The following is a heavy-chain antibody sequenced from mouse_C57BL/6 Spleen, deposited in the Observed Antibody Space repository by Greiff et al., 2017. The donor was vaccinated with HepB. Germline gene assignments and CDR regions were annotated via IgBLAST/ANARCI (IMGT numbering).Heavy chain of an antibody. J-gene: IGHJ4*01. CDR2: INPSSGYT. D-gene: IGHD1-1*01. Sequence: VQLQQSGAELARPGASVKMSCKASGYTFTSYTMHWVKQRPGQGLEWIGYINPSSGYTKYNQKFKDKATLTADKSSSTAYMQLSSLTSEDSAVYYCARLGSSPPYYAMDYWGQGTSVTVSS. CDR3: ARLGSSPPYYAMDY. V-gene: IGHV1-4*01. CDR1: GYTFTSYT.